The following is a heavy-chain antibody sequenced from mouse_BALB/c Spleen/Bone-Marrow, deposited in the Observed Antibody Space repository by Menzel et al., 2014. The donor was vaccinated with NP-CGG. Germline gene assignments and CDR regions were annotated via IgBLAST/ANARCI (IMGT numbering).Heavy chain of an antibody. D-gene: IGHD2-4*01. CDR1: GFNIKDTY. Sequence: LVESGAELVKPGASVKLSCTASGFNIKDTYMHWVKQGPEQGLEWIARIDPANGNTKYDPKFQDKATITTDTSSNTAYLQLSSLTSEDTAVYYCARDDYDDYYAMDYWGQGTSVTVSS. J-gene: IGHJ4*01. V-gene: IGHV14-3*02. CDR2: IDPANGNT. CDR3: ARDDYDDYYAMDY.